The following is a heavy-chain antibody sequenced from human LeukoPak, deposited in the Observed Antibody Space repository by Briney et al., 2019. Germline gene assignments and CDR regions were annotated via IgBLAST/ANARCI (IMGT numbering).Heavy chain of an antibody. Sequence: GGSLRLSCAASGFTFSSYEMNWVRQAPGKGLEWVSYISSSGSTIYYADSVKGRFTISRDNAKNSLYLQMNSLGAEDTAVYYCAELGITMIGGVWSKGTTVTISS. D-gene: IGHD3-10*02. J-gene: IGHJ6*04. CDR1: GFTFSSYE. CDR2: ISSSGSTI. V-gene: IGHV3-48*03. CDR3: AELGITMIGGV.